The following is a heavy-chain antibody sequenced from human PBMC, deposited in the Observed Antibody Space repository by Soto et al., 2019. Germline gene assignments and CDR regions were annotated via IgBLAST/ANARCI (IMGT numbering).Heavy chain of an antibody. V-gene: IGHV3-11*01. Sequence: PGGSQRLSCTASGFNFRDYDRSWIRQAPGKGLEWVSYISSSGSTIYYADSVKGRFTISRDNAKNSLYLQMNSLRAEDTAVYYCARGGLYSSSWYVSAEDYGMDVWGQGTTVTVSS. CDR1: GFNFRDYD. CDR3: ARGGLYSSSWYVSAEDYGMDV. J-gene: IGHJ6*02. D-gene: IGHD6-13*01. CDR2: ISSSGSTI.